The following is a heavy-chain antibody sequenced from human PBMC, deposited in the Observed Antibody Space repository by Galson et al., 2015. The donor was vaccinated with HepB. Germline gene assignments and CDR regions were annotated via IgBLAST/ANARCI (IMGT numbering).Heavy chain of an antibody. CDR3: TTSIVGATDDY. CDR2: IKSKTNGGTT. V-gene: IGHV3-15*01. Sequence: SLRLSCEASGFTFSNAWMSWVRQAPGKGLEWVGRIKSKTNGGTTDYAAPVKGRFTISRDDSKNTLYLQMNSLKTEDTAVYYCTTSIVGATDDYWGQGTLVTVSS. J-gene: IGHJ4*02. CDR1: GFTFSNAW. D-gene: IGHD1-26*01.